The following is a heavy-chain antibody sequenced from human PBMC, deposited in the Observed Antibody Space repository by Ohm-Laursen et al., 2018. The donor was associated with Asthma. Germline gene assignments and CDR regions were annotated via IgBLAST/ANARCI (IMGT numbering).Heavy chain of an antibody. D-gene: IGHD4-17*01. V-gene: IGHV4-31*03. CDR2: IYYSGSS. CDR3: ALGTMDGDYYFDY. Sequence: TLSLTCTVSGGSISSGGYYWSWIRQHPGKGLEWIGYIYYSGSSYYNPSLKSRVTISVDTSKNQFSLKLSSVTAADTAVYYCALGTMDGDYYFDYWGQGTLVTVSS. CDR1: GGSISSGGYY. J-gene: IGHJ4*02.